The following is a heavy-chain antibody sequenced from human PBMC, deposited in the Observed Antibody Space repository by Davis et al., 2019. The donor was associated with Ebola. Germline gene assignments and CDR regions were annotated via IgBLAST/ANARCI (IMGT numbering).Heavy chain of an antibody. D-gene: IGHD6-6*01. J-gene: IGHJ6*02. V-gene: IGHV7-4-1*02. CDR1: GYTFTSYA. CDR2: INTNTGTP. CDR3: ARDVKNWVGLVLYYYYGMDV. Sequence: ASVKVSCKASGYTFTSYAMNWVRQAPGQGLEWMGWINTNTGTPTYAQGFTGRFVFSLDTSVSTAYLQISSLKAEDTAVYYCARDVKNWVGLVLYYYYGMDVWGQGTTVTVSS.